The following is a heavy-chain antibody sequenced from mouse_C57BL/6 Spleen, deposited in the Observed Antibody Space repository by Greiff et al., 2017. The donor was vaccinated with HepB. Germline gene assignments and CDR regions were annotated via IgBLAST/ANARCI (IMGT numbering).Heavy chain of an antibody. CDR2: INPSSGYT. D-gene: IGHD1-1*01. CDR1: GYTFTSYT. J-gene: IGHJ1*03. V-gene: IGHV1-4*01. Sequence: VKLQESGAELARPGASVKMSCKASGYTFTSYTMHWVKQRPGQGLEWIGYINPSSGYTKYNQKFKDKATLTADKSSSTAYMQLSSLTSEDSAVYYCARGGYGSGYFDVWGTGTTVTVSS. CDR3: ARGGYGSGYFDV.